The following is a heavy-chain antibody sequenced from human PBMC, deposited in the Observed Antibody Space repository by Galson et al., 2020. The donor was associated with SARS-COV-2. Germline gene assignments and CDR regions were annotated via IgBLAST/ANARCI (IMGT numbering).Heavy chain of an antibody. Sequence: SETLSPTCPVFGVPFSNRTLYWTWLRHPAGKPPHWIARIYPSQITHYSPALGGRVTISMDRSKNKVSLELKSVTAADTAVYFCARAYRSGWSYAAFDVWGQGTMVTVSS. J-gene: IGHJ3*01. CDR2: IYPSQIT. V-gene: IGHV4-61*02. D-gene: IGHD6-19*01. CDR1: GVPFSNRTLY. CDR3: ARAYRSGWSYAAFDV.